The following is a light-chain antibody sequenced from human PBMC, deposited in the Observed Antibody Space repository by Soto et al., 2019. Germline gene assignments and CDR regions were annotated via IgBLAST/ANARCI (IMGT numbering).Light chain of an antibody. V-gene: IGKV3-11*01. CDR3: QQYNNWPPT. Sequence: EIVLTQSPATLSFSTGERATLSCRASQSVGTSLAWFQQKPGQAPRLLIYDASKRATDIPARFSGSGSGTEFTLTISSPQSEDFAVYYCQQYNNWPPTFGQVSKVDIK. CDR2: DAS. J-gene: IGKJ1*01. CDR1: QSVGTS.